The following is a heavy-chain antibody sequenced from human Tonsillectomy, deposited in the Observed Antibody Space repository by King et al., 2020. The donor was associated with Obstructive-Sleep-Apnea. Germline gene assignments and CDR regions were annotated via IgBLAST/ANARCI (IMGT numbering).Heavy chain of an antibody. CDR2: LSYDGSNK. J-gene: IGHJ4*02. V-gene: IGHV3-30-3*01. CDR1: GFTFSSYA. D-gene: IGHD1-26*01. CDR3: ARDKVLSGRLDY. Sequence: VQLVESGGGVVQPGRSLRLSCAASGFTFSSYAMHWVRQAPGKGLEWVALLSYDGSNKYYADSVKGRFTISRDNSKNTLDLQMNSLRAEETAVYYCARDKVLSGRLDYWGQGTLVTVSS.